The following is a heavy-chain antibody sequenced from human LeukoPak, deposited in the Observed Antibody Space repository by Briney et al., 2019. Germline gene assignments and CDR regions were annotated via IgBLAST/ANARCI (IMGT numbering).Heavy chain of an antibody. CDR3: AKDRWVGIAAAGTSY. Sequence: GRSLRPSCAASGFTFSSYAMSWVCQPPGKGLERVSASSGSGVSTYYADSVKGRFTISRDNSTNTLYPQMNSLRAEDTAVYYCAKDRWVGIAAAGTSYWGQGTLVTVSS. CDR1: GFTFSSYA. V-gene: IGHV3-23*01. CDR2: SSGSGVST. J-gene: IGHJ4*02. D-gene: IGHD6-13*01.